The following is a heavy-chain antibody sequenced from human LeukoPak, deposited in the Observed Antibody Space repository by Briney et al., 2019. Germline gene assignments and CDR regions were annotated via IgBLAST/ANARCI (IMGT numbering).Heavy chain of an antibody. Sequence: EASVKVSCKASGYTFTSYGISWVRQAPGQGLEWMGRINPNSGGTNYAQKFQGRVTMTRDTSISTAYMELSRLRSDDTAVYYCASGGSYPFDYWGQGTLVTVSS. CDR3: ASGGSYPFDY. CDR2: INPNSGGT. V-gene: IGHV1-2*06. CDR1: GYTFTSYG. J-gene: IGHJ4*02. D-gene: IGHD1-26*01.